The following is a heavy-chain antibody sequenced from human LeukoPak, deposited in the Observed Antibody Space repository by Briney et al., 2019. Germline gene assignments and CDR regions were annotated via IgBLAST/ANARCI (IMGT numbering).Heavy chain of an antibody. CDR3: ARKGNAFDF. CDR2: IKLDVSET. D-gene: IGHD3-10*01. J-gene: IGHJ3*01. V-gene: IGHV3-7*01. Sequence: PGGSLRLSCVVSGFTFSSFWMTWVRQAPGKGLEWVANIKLDVSETYYVESVRGRFTISRDNTKNSLYLQMDSLRAEGTAVYYCARKGNAFDFWGQGTMVTVSS. CDR1: GFTFSSFW.